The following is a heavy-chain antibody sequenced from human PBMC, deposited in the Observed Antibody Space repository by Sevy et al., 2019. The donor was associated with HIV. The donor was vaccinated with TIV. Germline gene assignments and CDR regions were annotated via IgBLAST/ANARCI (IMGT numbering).Heavy chain of an antibody. D-gene: IGHD6-13*01. CDR3: ARPPQYSSSWYWPY. Sequence: SETLSLTCAVSGGSISSGGYSWSWIRQPPGKGLEWIGYIYHSGSTYYNPSLKSRVTISVDRSKNQFSLKLSSVTAADTAVYYCARPPQYSSSWYWPYWGQGTLVTVSS. CDR2: IYHSGST. CDR1: GGSISSGGYS. V-gene: IGHV4-30-2*01. J-gene: IGHJ4*02.